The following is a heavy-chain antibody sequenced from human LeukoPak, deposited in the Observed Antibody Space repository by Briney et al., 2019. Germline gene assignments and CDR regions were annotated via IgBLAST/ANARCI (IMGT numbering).Heavy chain of an antibody. CDR1: GGSISSSSYY. V-gene: IGHV4-39*01. Sequence: SETLSFTGTVSGGSISSSSYYWGWIRQPPGKGLEWIGSIYYLGCTYYNPSLKGQVTISVDTSKNRFSLKLSSVTAADTAVYYCARHHGDFPTLPNFDYWGQGTLVTVSS. D-gene: IGHD4-17*01. CDR3: ARHHGDFPTLPNFDY. CDR2: IYYLGCT. J-gene: IGHJ4*02.